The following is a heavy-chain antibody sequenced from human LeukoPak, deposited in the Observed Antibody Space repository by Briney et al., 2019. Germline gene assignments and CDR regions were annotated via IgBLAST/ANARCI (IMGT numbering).Heavy chain of an antibody. D-gene: IGHD3-3*01. CDR3: AREKRSITIFGVVTYYIDY. CDR1: GFTFTRYS. Sequence: GGSLRLSCAASGFTFTRYSMNWVRQAPGKGLEWVSTISKYSDYIYYADSVEGRFTISRDNAKNSVYLQMNDLRAEDTAMYYCAREKRSITIFGVVTYYIDYWGQGTLVTVSS. CDR2: ISKYSDYI. V-gene: IGHV3-21*01. J-gene: IGHJ4*02.